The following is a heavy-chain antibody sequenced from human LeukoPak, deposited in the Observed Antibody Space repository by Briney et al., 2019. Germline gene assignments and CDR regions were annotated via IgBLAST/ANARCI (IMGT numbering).Heavy chain of an antibody. D-gene: IGHD3-22*01. CDR1: GITLSNYG. CDR2: ISGSGGGT. CDR3: AKRGVVIRVILVGFHKEANYFES. J-gene: IGHJ4*02. V-gene: IGHV3-23*01. Sequence: PGGSLRLSRAVSGITLSNYGMSWVRQAPGKGPEWVAGISGSGGGTKYADSVKGRFTISRDNSKNTLYLQMTSLRAEDTAVYFCAKRGVVIRVILVGFHKEANYFESWGQGALVTVSS.